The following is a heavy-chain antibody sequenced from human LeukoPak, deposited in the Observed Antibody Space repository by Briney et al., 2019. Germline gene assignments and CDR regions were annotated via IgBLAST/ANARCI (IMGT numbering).Heavy chain of an antibody. J-gene: IGHJ3*02. CDR1: GGSISSSSYY. CDR2: IYYSGST. CDR3: AREGRYNWNDVTSYDAFDI. V-gene: IGHV4-39*07. Sequence: TTSETLSLTCTVSGGSISSSSYYWGWIRQPPGKGLEWIGSIYYSGSTYYNPSLKSRVTISVDTSKNQFSLKLSSVTAADTAVYYCAREGRYNWNDVTSYDAFDIWGQGTMVTVSS. D-gene: IGHD1-20*01.